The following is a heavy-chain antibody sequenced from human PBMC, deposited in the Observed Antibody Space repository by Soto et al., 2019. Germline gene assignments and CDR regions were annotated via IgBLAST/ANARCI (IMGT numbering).Heavy chain of an antibody. Sequence: PGGSLRLSCAASGFTVSSNYMSWVRQAPGKGLEWVSVIYSGGSTYYADSVKGRFTISRDNSKNTLYLQMNSLRAEDTAVYYCARDYGDYYYYYGMDVWGQGTTVTVSS. V-gene: IGHV3-53*01. CDR2: IYSGGST. D-gene: IGHD4-17*01. J-gene: IGHJ6*02. CDR3: ARDYGDYYYYYGMDV. CDR1: GFTVSSNY.